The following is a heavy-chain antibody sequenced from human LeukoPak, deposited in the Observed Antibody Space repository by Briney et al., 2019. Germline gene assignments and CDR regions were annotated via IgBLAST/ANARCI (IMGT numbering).Heavy chain of an antibody. Sequence: QPGASLLPSCASAGFTFSSDWMSCVRDARGGVLEWVANIKQDGSEKYYVDSVKGRFTISRDNAKNSLYLQMNSLRAEDTAVYYCARGWCDYDSRRDTRYYFDYWGQGTLVTVSS. J-gene: IGHJ4*02. D-gene: IGHD3-22*01. CDR1: GFTFSSDW. CDR3: ARGWCDYDSRRDTRYYFDY. V-gene: IGHV3-7*04. CDR2: IKQDGSEK.